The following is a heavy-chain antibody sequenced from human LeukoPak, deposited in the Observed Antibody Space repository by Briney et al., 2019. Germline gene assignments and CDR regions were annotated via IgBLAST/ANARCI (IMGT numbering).Heavy chain of an antibody. V-gene: IGHV1-18*01. CDR1: GYSFTSYG. J-gene: IGHJ4*02. CDR3: ARAINEGYYYDSSGYYY. Sequence: GESLKISCKGSGYSFTSYGISWVRQAPGQGLEWMGWFSAYNGNTNYAQKLQGRVTMTTDTSTSTAYMELRSLRSGDTAVYYCARAINEGYYYDSSGYYYWGQGTLVTVSS. D-gene: IGHD3-22*01. CDR2: FSAYNGNT.